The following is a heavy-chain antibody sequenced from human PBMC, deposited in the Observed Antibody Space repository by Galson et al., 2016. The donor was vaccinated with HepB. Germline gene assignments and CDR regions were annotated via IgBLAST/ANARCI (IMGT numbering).Heavy chain of an antibody. CDR2: ISAGGDVT. V-gene: IGHV3-23*03. CDR3: ASRNMARNYFHS. J-gene: IGHJ4*02. CDR1: RFTYSIYT. D-gene: IGHD1-14*01. Sequence: SLRLSCADSRFTYSIYTMAWVRQAPGRGLDWVSTISAGGDVTNYADSVQGRFTISREYSKNTIFLQMNSLTVQDTAVYFCASRNMARNYFHSWGQGTLVSVAP.